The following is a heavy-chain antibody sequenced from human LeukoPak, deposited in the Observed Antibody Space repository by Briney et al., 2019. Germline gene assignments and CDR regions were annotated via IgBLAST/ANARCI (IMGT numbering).Heavy chain of an antibody. V-gene: IGHV4-4*07. CDR2: IYTSGST. J-gene: IGHJ5*02. Sequence: PSETLSLTCTVSGGSISSYYWSWIRQPAGKGLEWIGRIYTSGSTNYNPSLKSRVTMSVDTSKNQFSLKLSSVTAADTAVYYCARTGPWFGEKGYWFDPWGQGTLVTVSS. D-gene: IGHD3-10*01. CDR3: ARTGPWFGEKGYWFDP. CDR1: GGSISSYY.